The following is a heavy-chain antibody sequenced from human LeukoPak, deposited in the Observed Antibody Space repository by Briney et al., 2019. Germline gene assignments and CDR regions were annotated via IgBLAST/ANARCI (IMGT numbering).Heavy chain of an antibody. Sequence: PSETLSLTCAVYGGSFSGYYWSWIRQPPGKGLEWIGYIYYSGSTNYNPSLKSRVTISVDTSKNQFSLKLSSVTAANTAVYYCARDPRSDYYDSSGYADDAFDIWGQGTMVTVSS. CDR3: ARDPRSDYYDSSGYADDAFDI. V-gene: IGHV4-59*01. CDR2: IYYSGST. J-gene: IGHJ3*02. CDR1: GGSFSGYY. D-gene: IGHD3-22*01.